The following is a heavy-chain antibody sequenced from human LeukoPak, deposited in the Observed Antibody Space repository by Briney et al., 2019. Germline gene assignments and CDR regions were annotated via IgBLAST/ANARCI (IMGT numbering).Heavy chain of an antibody. D-gene: IGHD6-25*01. CDR1: GYTFTSYG. V-gene: IGHV1-69*13. CDR2: IIPIFGTA. CDR3: AREFQRYMDV. Sequence: SVKVSCKASGYTFTSYGISWVRQAPGQGLEWMGGIIPIFGTANYAQKFQGRVTITADESTSTAYMELSSLRSEDTAVYYCAREFQRYMDVWGQGTTVTVSS. J-gene: IGHJ6*02.